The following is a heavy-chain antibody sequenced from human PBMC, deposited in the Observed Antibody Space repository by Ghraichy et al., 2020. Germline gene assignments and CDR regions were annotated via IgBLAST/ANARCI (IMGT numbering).Heavy chain of an antibody. D-gene: IGHD2-15*01. J-gene: IGHJ1*01. V-gene: IGHV3-23*01. CDR1: GFTFSSYA. CDR2: ISGSGGNT. Sequence: GESLNISCAASGFTFSSYAMSWVRQAPGKGLEWVSAISGSGGNTYYADSVKGRFTFSSDNSKNTLYLQMNSLRAEDTAVYYCAKDGGRGGGSCFHHWGQGTLVTVSS. CDR3: AKDGGRGGGSCFHH.